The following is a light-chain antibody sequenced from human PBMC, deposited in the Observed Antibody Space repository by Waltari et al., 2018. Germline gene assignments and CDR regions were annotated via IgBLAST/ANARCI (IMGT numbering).Light chain of an antibody. CDR1: NSNVDILHL. CDR2: EIS. Sequence: QSALTQPASVSGSPGQSITISCTAVNSNVDILHLVSWYQHHPGRNPRLLIYEISQRPSGISNRFSVSQSGNTASLTISGLQPEDEADYFCCSFAGYGIYVFGSGTQVSVL. V-gene: IGLV2-23*02. CDR3: CSFAGYGIYV. J-gene: IGLJ1*01.